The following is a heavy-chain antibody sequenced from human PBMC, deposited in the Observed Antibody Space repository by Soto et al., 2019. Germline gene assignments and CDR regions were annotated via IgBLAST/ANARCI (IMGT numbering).Heavy chain of an antibody. CDR1: GGSFSGYY. Sequence: SETLSLTCAVYGGSFSGYYWSWIRQPPGKGLEWIGEINHSGSTKYNPSLKSRVSISVDTSKNQFSLKLSSVTAADTAVYYCARQGPYQLLGYYHYYMDVWGKGTTVTVSS. CDR2: INHSGST. V-gene: IGHV4-34*01. D-gene: IGHD2-2*01. J-gene: IGHJ6*03. CDR3: ARQGPYQLLGYYHYYMDV.